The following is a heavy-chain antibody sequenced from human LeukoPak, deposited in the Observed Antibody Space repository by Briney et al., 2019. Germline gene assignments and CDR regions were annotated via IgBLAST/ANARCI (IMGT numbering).Heavy chain of an antibody. D-gene: IGHD3-22*01. J-gene: IGHJ4*02. CDR1: GFTFSSYG. CDR2: IRYDGRNK. CDR3: AKADRRWATYYYDTSGYYYDY. V-gene: IGHV3-30*02. Sequence: GGSLRLSCAASGFTFSSYGMNWVRQAPGKGLEWVAFIRYDGRNKYYADSVKGRFTISRDNSKNTLYLQMNSLRAEDTAVYYCAKADRRWATYYYDTSGYYYDYWGQGTLVTVSS.